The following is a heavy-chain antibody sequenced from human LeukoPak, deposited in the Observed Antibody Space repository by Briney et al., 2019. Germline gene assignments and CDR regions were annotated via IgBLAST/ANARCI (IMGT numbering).Heavy chain of an antibody. CDR1: GYSISSGYY. CDR2: IYHSGST. D-gene: IGHD2-2*01. J-gene: IGHJ6*03. Sequence: SETLSLTCTVSGYSISSGYYWGWIRQPPGKGLEWIGSIYHSGSTYYNPSLKSRVTISVDTSKNQFSLKPSSVTAADTAVYYCAREGYCSSTSCYPYYYYMDVWGKGTTVTVSS. V-gene: IGHV4-38-2*02. CDR3: AREGYCSSTSCYPYYYYMDV.